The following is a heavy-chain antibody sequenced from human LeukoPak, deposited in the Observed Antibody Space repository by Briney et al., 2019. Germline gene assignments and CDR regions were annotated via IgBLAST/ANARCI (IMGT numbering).Heavy chain of an antibody. CDR2: ISYDGGNR. Sequence: GGSLRLSCAASGFIFSNYAMHWVRQAPGKGLEWVAIISYDGGNRYYADSVKDRFTISRDNSKNTLYLQMNSLRAEGTAVYYCAKTLKYGSGSYYSGFDYWGQGTLVTVSS. J-gene: IGHJ4*02. D-gene: IGHD3-10*01. CDR3: AKTLKYGSGSYYSGFDY. V-gene: IGHV3-30-3*02. CDR1: GFIFSNYA.